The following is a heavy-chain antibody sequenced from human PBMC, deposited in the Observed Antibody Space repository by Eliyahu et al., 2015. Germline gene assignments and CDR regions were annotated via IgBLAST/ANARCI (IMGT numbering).Heavy chain of an antibody. D-gene: IGHD3-10*01. J-gene: IGHJ6*02. CDR2: INPNSGGT. CDR3: ARARTSFMVRGVIITTYYGMDV. Sequence: QVQLVQSGAEVKKPGASVKVSCKASGYTFTGHYMXWVRQAPGQGAEGMGWINPNSGGTNYAQKXQGRVTMTRDTSISTAYMELSRLRSDDTAVYYCARARTSFMVRGVIITTYYGMDVWGQGTTVTVSS. CDR1: GYTFTGHY. V-gene: IGHV1-2*02.